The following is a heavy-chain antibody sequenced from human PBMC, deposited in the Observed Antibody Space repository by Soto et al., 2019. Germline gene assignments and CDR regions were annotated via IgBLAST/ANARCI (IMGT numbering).Heavy chain of an antibody. D-gene: IGHD2-15*01. Sequence: LSLTCTVSGGSISSYYWSWIRQPPGKGLEWIGYIYYSGSTNYNPSLKSRVTISVDTSKNQFSLKLSSVTAADTAVYYCARGLLGCSGGSCYSSLAFDIWGQGPMVTVSS. CDR2: IYYSGST. CDR3: ARGLLGCSGGSCYSSLAFDI. J-gene: IGHJ3*02. CDR1: GGSISSYY. V-gene: IGHV4-59*01.